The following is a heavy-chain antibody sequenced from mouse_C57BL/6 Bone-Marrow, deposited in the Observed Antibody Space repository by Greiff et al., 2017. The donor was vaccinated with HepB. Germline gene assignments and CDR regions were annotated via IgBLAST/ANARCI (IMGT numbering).Heavy chain of an antibody. V-gene: IGHV5-4*01. J-gene: IGHJ3*01. Sequence: EVQLVESGGGLVKPGGSLKLSCAASGFTFSSYAMSWVRQTPEKRLEWVATISNGGSYTYYPDNVKGRFTISRDKANNNLYLQLSQLKSEDTAMYYCARDGYYVGWFAYWGQGTRITVSA. CDR3: ARDGYYVGWFAY. CDR1: GFTFSSYA. D-gene: IGHD2-3*01. CDR2: ISNGGSYT.